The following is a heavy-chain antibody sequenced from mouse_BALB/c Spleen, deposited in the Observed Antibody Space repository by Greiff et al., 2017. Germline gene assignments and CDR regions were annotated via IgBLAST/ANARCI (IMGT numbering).Heavy chain of an antibody. Sequence: VKLVESGPGLVQPSQSLSITCTVSGFSLTSYGVHWVRQSPGKGLEWLGVIWSGGSTDYNAAFISRLSISKDNSKSQVFFKMNSLQANDTAIYYCARGTVVVPFDYWGQGTTLTVSS. J-gene: IGHJ2*01. CDR2: IWSGGST. CDR1: GFSLTSYG. V-gene: IGHV2-2*02. CDR3: ARGTVVVPFDY. D-gene: IGHD1-1*01.